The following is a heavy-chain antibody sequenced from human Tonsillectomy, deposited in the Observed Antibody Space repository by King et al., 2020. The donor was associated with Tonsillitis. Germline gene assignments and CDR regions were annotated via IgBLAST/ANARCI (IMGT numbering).Heavy chain of an antibody. CDR3: ARGQLCSGNTCFRPSPPFDY. D-gene: IGHD2-2*01. Sequence: VQLQESGPGLVKPSETLSLTCSVSGGSISAYYWNWLRQPAGKGLEWIGRIHASGTTDYNASLKSRVTMSVDTSENQFSLLLSSVTAADTAVYYCARGQLCSGNTCFRPSPPFDYWGLGALVIVSA. CDR1: GGSISAYY. V-gene: IGHV4-4*07. CDR2: IHASGTT. J-gene: IGHJ4*02.